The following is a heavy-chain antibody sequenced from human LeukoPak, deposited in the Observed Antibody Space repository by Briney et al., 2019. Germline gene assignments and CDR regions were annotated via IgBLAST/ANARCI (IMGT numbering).Heavy chain of an antibody. J-gene: IGHJ5*02. CDR3: ARDTELRWFDP. V-gene: IGHV4-59*12. CDR2: IYYSGST. Sequence: SETLSLTCTVSGGSISSYYWSWIRQPPGKGLEWIGYIYYSGSTNYNPSLKSRVTISVDTSKNQFSLKLSSVTAADTAVYYCARDTELRWFDPWGQGTLVTVSS. D-gene: IGHD1-26*01. CDR1: GGSISSYY.